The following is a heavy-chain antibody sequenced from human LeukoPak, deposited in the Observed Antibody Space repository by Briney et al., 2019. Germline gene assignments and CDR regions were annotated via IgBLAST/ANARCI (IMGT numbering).Heavy chain of an antibody. CDR1: GFTFTSYS. J-gene: IGHJ4*02. CDR2: ISSSSSYI. V-gene: IGHV3-21*01. Sequence: SLRPSSPPAGFTFTSYSMNWVRHPPKKGLEWFSSISSSSSYIYYAHSVKGRFTISRDNATNSLYLQMNSLRAEDTAVYYCARDGKADFDYWGQGTLVTVSS. CDR3: ARDGKADFDY. D-gene: IGHD1-26*01.